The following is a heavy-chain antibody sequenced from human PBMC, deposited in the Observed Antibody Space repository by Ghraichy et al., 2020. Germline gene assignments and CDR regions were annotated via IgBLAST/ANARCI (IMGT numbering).Heavy chain of an antibody. CDR1: GFTFSSYW. J-gene: IGHJ5*02. D-gene: IGHD2-2*02. V-gene: IGHV3-74*01. Sequence: GGSLRLSCAASGFTFSSYWMHWVRQAPGKGLVWVSRINSDGSSTSYADSVKGRFIISRDNAKNTLYLQMNSLRAEDTAVYYCARDPRYCSSTSCYTGNWFDPWGQGTLVTVSS. CDR2: INSDGSST. CDR3: ARDPRYCSSTSCYTGNWFDP.